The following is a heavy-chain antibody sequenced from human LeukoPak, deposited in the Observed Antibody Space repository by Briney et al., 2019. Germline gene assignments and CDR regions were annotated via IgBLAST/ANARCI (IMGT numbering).Heavy chain of an antibody. CDR3: ARGYYDFWSGYYNDY. J-gene: IGHJ4*02. V-gene: IGHV4-59*01. Sequence: PSETLSLTCTVSGGSISSYYWSWIRQPPGKGLEWIGYIYYSGSTNYNPSLKSRVTISVDTPKNQFSLKLSSVTAADTAVYYCARGYYDFWSGYYNDYWGQGTLVTVSS. CDR1: GGSISSYY. D-gene: IGHD3-3*01. CDR2: IYYSGST.